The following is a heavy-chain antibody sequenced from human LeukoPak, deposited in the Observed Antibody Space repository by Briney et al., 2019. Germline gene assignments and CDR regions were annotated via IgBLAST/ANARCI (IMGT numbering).Heavy chain of an antibody. CDR1: GGSIDSRSYY. CDR2: IYHSGST. D-gene: IGHD2-15*01. Sequence: PSETLSLTCTVSGGSIDSRSYYWDWIRQAPGKGLEWIGTIYHSGSTEYNPSLKSRVAVFVDTSKNQFSLILHSVAAADTAVYYCARRSEFDNTHYHYFDYWGQGALVTVSS. J-gene: IGHJ4*02. V-gene: IGHV4-39*01. CDR3: ARRSEFDNTHYHYFDY.